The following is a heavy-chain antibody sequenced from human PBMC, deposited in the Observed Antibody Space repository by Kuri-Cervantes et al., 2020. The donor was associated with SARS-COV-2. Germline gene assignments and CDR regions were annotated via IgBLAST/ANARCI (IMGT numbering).Heavy chain of an antibody. CDR3: ASTSGSHPVFDY. Sequence: ASVKVSCKASGYTFTGYYMHWVRQAPGQGLEWMGWINPNSGGTNYAQKFQGRVTMTRDTSISAAYMELSRLRSDDTAVYYCASTSGSHPVFDYWGQGTLVTVSS. CDR1: GYTFTGYY. CDR2: INPNSGGT. J-gene: IGHJ4*02. V-gene: IGHV1-2*02. D-gene: IGHD3-10*01.